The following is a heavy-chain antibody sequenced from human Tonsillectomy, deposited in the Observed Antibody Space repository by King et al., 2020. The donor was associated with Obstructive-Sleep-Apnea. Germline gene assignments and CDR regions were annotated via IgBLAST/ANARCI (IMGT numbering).Heavy chain of an antibody. CDR3: ARDHRYSGCLDY. V-gene: IGHV4-31*03. CDR2: IYYSGST. CDR1: GGSISSGGYY. D-gene: IGHD5-12*01. J-gene: IGHJ4*02. Sequence: VPLQESGPGLVKPSQTLSLTCTVSGGSISSGGYYWSWIRQHPGKGLEWIGYIYYSGSTYYNPSLKSRVTISVDTSKNQFSLKLSSVTAADTAVYYCARDHRYSGCLDYWGQGTLVTVSS.